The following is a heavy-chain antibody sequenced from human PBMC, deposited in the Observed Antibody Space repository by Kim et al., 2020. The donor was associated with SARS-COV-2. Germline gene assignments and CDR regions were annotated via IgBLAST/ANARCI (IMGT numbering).Heavy chain of an antibody. D-gene: IGHD5-12*01. J-gene: IGHJ4*02. CDR2: T. Sequence: TNSNPSLTSRVTISVDTSKNQFSLKLSSVTAADTAVYYCASSGYDYYFDYWGQGTLVTVSS. V-gene: IGHV4-4*09. CDR3: ASSGYDYYFDY.